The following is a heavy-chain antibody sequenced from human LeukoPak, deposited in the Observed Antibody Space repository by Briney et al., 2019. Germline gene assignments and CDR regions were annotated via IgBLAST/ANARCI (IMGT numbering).Heavy chain of an antibody. D-gene: IGHD5-18*01. V-gene: IGHV1-69*04. J-gene: IGHJ4*02. Sequence: SVKVSCKASGGTFSSYAISWVRQAPGQGLEWMRRIIPILGIANYAQKFQGRVTITADKSTSTAYMELSSLRSEDTAVYYCARGVWWDTAMAIFDYWGQGTLVTVSS. CDR1: GGTFSSYA. CDR2: IIPILGIA. CDR3: ARGVWWDTAMAIFDY.